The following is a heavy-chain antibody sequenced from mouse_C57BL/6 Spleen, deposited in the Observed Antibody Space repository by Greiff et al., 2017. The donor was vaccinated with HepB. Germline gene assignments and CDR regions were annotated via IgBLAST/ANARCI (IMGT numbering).Heavy chain of an antibody. J-gene: IGHJ1*03. CDR2: IDPETGGT. D-gene: IGHD1-1*01. CDR1: GYTFTDYE. V-gene: IGHV1-15*01. CDR3: TRSYYGSKSYWYFDD. Sequence: VQLQQSGAELVRPGASVTLSCKASGYTFTDYEMHWVKQTPVHGLEWIGAIDPETGGTAYNQKFKGKAILTADKSSSTAYMELRSLTSEDSAVYYCTRSYYGSKSYWYFDDWGTGTTVTVSA.